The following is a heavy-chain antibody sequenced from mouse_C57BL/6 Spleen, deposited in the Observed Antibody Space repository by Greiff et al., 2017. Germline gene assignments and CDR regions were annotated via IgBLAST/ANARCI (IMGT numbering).Heavy chain of an antibody. CDR1: GYAFSSYW. CDR2: IYPGDGDT. CDR3: ARSSRPVVAHFDY. D-gene: IGHD1-1*01. Sequence: QVQLQQSGAELVKPGASVKISCKASGYAFSSYWMNWVKQRPGKGLEWIGQIYPGDGDTNYNGKFKGKATLTADKSSSTAYMQLSSLTSEDSAVYFCARSSRPVVAHFDYWGQGTTLTVSS. J-gene: IGHJ2*01. V-gene: IGHV1-80*01.